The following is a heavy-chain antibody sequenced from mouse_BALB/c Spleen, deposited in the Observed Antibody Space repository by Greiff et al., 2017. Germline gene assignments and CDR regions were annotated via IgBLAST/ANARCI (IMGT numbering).Heavy chain of an antibody. D-gene: IGHD2-1*01. CDR3: ARTGDGTGGFPY. J-gene: IGHJ3*01. Sequence: QVQLQQSGAELMKPGASVKMSCKATGYTFSSYWIDWVNQRPGHGLEWIGEILPGSGSTNYNEKFKAKATFTADTSSNTAYMQLSSLTSEDSAVYYCARTGDGTGGFPYGGQGTLVTVSA. V-gene: IGHV1-9*01. CDR2: ILPGSGST. CDR1: GYTFSSYW.